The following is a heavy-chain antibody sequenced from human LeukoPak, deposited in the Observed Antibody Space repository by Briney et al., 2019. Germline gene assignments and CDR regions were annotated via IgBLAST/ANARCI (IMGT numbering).Heavy chain of an antibody. CDR3: ATHYGSGSYDGD. Sequence: SETLSLTCSVSGGSISGYYWSWIRQPPGKGQEWIGFIYHSGSTNYNPSLKSRVTISVDTSKNQFSLRLSSVTAADTAVYYCATHYGSGSYDGDWGQGTLVTVSS. J-gene: IGHJ4*02. CDR2: IYHSGST. CDR1: GGSISGYY. V-gene: IGHV4-59*01. D-gene: IGHD3-10*01.